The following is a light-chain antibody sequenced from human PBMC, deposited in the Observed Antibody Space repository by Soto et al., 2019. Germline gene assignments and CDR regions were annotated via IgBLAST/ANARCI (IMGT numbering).Light chain of an antibody. V-gene: IGLV3-25*03. CDR3: QSADSSGTYVV. CDR2: KDS. J-gene: IGLJ2*01. Sequence: SYELTQPPSVSVSPGQTARITCSGDTLPKQYAYWYQQKPRQAPVLVIYKDSESPSGIPERFSGSSSGTTVTLTISGVQAEDEADYYCQSADSSGTYVVFGGGTKLTVL. CDR1: TLPKQY.